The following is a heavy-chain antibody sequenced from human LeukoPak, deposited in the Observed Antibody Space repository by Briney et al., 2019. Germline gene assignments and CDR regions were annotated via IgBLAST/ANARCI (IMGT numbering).Heavy chain of an antibody. D-gene: IGHD5-18*01. CDR1: GFTFSSYS. Sequence: GGSLRLSCAASGFTFSSYSMNWVRQAPGKGLEWVSSISSSSSYIYYADSVKGRFTISRDNAKNSLYLQMNSLRAEDTAVYYCARDKERIQLWSGDFDYWGLGTLVTVSS. CDR3: ARDKERIQLWSGDFDY. V-gene: IGHV3-21*01. J-gene: IGHJ4*02. CDR2: ISSSSSYI.